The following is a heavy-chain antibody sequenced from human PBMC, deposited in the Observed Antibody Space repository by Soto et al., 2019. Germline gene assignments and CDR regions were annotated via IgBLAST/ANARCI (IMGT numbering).Heavy chain of an antibody. CDR2: IIPIFGTA. Sequence: ASVKVSCKASGGTFSSYAISWVRQAPGQGLEWMGGIIPIFGTANYAQKFQGRVTITADESTSTAYMELSSLRSEDTAVYYCARTPAFGYCSSTSCQTLAYYYYSGMDVWGQGTTLTVSS. J-gene: IGHJ6*02. CDR1: GGTFSSYA. D-gene: IGHD2-2*03. V-gene: IGHV1-69*13. CDR3: ARTPAFGYCSSTSCQTLAYYYYSGMDV.